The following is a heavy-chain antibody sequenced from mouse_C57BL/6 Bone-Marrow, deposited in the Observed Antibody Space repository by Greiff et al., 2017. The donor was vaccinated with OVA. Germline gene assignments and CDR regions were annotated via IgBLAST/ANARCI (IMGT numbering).Heavy chain of an antibody. CDR1: GFNIKDDY. D-gene: IGHD3-2*02. J-gene: IGHJ3*01. CDR3: NTEVTAQATWFAY. CDR2: IDPENGDT. Sequence: EVKLMESGAELVRPGASVKLSCTASGFNIKDDYMHWVKQRPEQGLEWIGWIDPENGDTEYASKFQGKATITADTSSNTAYLQLSSLTSEDTAVYFCNTEVTAQATWFAYWGQGTLVTVSA. V-gene: IGHV14-4*01.